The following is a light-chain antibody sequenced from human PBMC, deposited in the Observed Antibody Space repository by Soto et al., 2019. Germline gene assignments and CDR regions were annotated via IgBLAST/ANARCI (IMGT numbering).Light chain of an antibody. Sequence: EIVMTQSPVTLSVSPGERATLSCRASQNISRSLAWYQQKPGQAPRLLIYDASNRATGIPARFSGSGSGTDFTLTISSLEPEDFAVYYCQQRNNWPPVTFGGGTKVDIK. CDR3: QQRNNWPPVT. J-gene: IGKJ4*01. CDR1: QNISRS. V-gene: IGKV3-11*01. CDR2: DAS.